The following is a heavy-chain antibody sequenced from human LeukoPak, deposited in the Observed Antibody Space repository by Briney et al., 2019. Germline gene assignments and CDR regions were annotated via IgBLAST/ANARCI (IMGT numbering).Heavy chain of an antibody. D-gene: IGHD3-22*01. CDR3: ASSRGHYDSSGYYFDY. CDR2: IYYSGST. J-gene: IGHJ4*02. CDR1: GGPVSSGSYY. Sequence: SETLSLTCTVSGGPVSSGSYYWSWIRQPPGKGLEWIGYIYYSGSTNYNPSLKSRVTISVDTSKNQFSLKLSSVTAADTAVYYCASSRGHYDSSGYYFDYWGQGTLVTVSS. V-gene: IGHV4-61*01.